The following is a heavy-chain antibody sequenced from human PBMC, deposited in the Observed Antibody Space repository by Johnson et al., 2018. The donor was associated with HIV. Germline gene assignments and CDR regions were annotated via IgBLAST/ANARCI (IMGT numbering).Heavy chain of an antibody. J-gene: IGHJ3*02. CDR2: ISSGGNTI. D-gene: IGHD1-26*01. CDR3: AKDRIVGAIGDAFDI. CDR1: GFTFSDYY. Sequence: QVQLVESGGGLVKPGGSLRLFCAASGFTFSDYYMNWIRQTPGKGLEWVSYISSGGNTIYYAASVKGRFTISRDNSKNTLYLQMNSLRAEDTAVYYCAKDRIVGAIGDAFDIWGQGTMVTVSS. V-gene: IGHV3-11*01.